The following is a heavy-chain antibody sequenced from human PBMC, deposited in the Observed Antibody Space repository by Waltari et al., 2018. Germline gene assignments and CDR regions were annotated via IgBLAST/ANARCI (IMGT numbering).Heavy chain of an antibody. CDR2: INHSGST. V-gene: IGHV4-34*01. J-gene: IGHJ4*02. CDR3: ARQFSSGWYSEY. Sequence: QVQLQQWGAGLLKPSETLSLTCAVYGGSVSGYYWSWFRQSPGKGLEWIGEINHSGSTNYNPSLKSRVTISVDTSKNQFSLKVSSVTAADTAVYYCARQFSSGWYSEYWGQGTLVTVSS. CDR1: GGSVSGYY. D-gene: IGHD6-19*01.